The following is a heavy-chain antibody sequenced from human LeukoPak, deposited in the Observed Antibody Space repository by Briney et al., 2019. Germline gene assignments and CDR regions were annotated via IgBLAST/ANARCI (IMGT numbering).Heavy chain of an antibody. CDR1: GFTVITND. D-gene: IGHD1-26*01. CDR2: LYSDGNT. J-gene: IGHJ3*02. V-gene: IGHV3-53*01. CDR3: ARDSPFRWFSSGSFAFDI. Sequence: GGSLRLSCAASGFTVITNDMTWVRQAPGKGLEWVSVLYSDGNTKYADSVQGRFTISRDNAKNSLYLQMNSLRAEDTAVYYCARDSPFRWFSSGSFAFDIWGQGTMVTVSS.